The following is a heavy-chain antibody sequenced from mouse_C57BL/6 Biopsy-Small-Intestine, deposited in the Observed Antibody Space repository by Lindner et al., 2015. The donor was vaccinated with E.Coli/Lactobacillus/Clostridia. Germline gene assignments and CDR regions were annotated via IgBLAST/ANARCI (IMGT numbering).Heavy chain of an antibody. J-gene: IGHJ1*01. CDR3: ARETSLVGGGLDV. CDR2: VSPSDGAT. V-gene: IGHV1-85*01. D-gene: IGHD1-1*02. CDR1: GYTFTTYY. Sequence: SVKVSCKASGYTFTTYYLHWVRQAPGQGLEWMGVVSPSDGATTYAQSFRGRITMTKDTSTSTVSMELRSLKSEDTAVYFCARETSLVGGGLDVWGQGTTVTVSS.